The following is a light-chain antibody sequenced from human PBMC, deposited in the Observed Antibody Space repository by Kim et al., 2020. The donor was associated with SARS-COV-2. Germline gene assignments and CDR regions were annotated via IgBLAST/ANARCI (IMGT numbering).Light chain of an antibody. Sequence: SYELTQPPSVSVAPGETASITCGGDNIEAKSVHWYQQRPGLAPLLVIFYDTDRPSGIPERFSGSNSGNTATLTISRVEAGDEAEFFCQVWDSSISQVLFGGGTQLTVL. V-gene: IGLV3-21*04. CDR1: NIEAKS. CDR2: YDT. CDR3: QVWDSSISQVL. J-gene: IGLJ3*02.